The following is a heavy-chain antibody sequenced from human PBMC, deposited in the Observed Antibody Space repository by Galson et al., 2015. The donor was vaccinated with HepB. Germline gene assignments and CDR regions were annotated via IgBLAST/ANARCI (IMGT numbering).Heavy chain of an antibody. D-gene: IGHD2-2*02. V-gene: IGHV3-33*01. J-gene: IGHJ4*02. CDR3: ARDAVVVPAAIRGYFDY. Sequence: SLRLSCAASGFAFSSYGMHWVRQAPGKGLEWVAVIWYDGSNKYYADSVKGRFTISRDNSKNTLYLQMNSLRAEDTAVYYCARDAVVVPAAIRGYFDYWGQGTLVTVSS. CDR1: GFAFSSYG. CDR2: IWYDGSNK.